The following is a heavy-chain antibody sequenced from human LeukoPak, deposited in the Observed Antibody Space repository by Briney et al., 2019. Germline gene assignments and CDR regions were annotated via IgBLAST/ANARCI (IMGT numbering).Heavy chain of an antibody. CDR3: ARGAGCSGGSCYSKDFDY. Sequence: PSETLSLTCTVSGGSISSGSYYWSWIRQPAGKGLEWIGRIYTSGSTNYNPSLKSRVTISADTSKNQFSLKLSSVTAADTAVYYCARGAGCSGGSCYSKDFDYWGQGTLVTVSS. CDR1: GGSISSGSYY. J-gene: IGHJ4*02. D-gene: IGHD2-15*01. V-gene: IGHV4-61*02. CDR2: IYTSGST.